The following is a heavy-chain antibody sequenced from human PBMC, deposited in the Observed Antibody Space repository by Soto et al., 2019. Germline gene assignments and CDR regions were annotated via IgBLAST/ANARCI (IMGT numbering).Heavy chain of an antibody. D-gene: IGHD6-19*01. V-gene: IGHV5-51*01. CDR2: IYPGDSDT. Sequence: GESLKISCKGSGYSFTSYWIGWVRQMPGKGLEWMGIIYPGDSDTRYSPSFQGQVTISADKSISTAYLQWSSLKASDTAMYYCARHGYSSGWYTDYYGMDVWGQGTTVTVYS. J-gene: IGHJ6*02. CDR3: ARHGYSSGWYTDYYGMDV. CDR1: GYSFTSYW.